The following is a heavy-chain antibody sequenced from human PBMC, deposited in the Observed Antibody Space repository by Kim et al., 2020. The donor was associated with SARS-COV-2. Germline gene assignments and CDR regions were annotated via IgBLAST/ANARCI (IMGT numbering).Heavy chain of an antibody. V-gene: IGHV3-23*01. CDR2: ISGSGSNT. D-gene: IGHD6-13*01. CDR3: AKDQLNGYSNSWYYFDY. J-gene: IGHJ4*02. CDR1: GFTFSSYA. Sequence: GGSLRLSCAASGFTFSSYAMSWVRQAPGKGLEWVSAISGSGSNTYYADSVKGRFTISRDSSKNTLYLQMNSLRAEDTAVYYCAKDQLNGYSNSWYYFDYWGQGNLVTVSS.